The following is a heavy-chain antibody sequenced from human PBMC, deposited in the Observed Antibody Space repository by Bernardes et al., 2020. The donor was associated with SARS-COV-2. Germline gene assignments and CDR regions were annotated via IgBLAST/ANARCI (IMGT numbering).Heavy chain of an antibody. CDR1: GFTFSSYA. D-gene: IGHD2-2*01. J-gene: IGHJ6*03. Sequence: GGSLRHSCAASGFTFSSYAMHWVRQAPGKGLEWVAVISYDGSNKYYADSVKGRFTISRDNSKNTLYLQMNSLRAEDTAVYYCAREYCSSTSCYYMDVWGKGTTVTVSS. CDR3: AREYCSSTSCYYMDV. CDR2: ISYDGSNK. V-gene: IGHV3-30*04.